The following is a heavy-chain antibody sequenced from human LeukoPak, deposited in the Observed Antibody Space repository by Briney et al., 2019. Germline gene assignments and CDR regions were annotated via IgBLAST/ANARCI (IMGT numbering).Heavy chain of an antibody. Sequence: GGSLRLSRAASGFTFSSYGIHWVRQAPGKGLEWVAVIWYDGSNKYYADSVKGRFTISRDNSKNTLYLQMNSLRAEDTAVYYCAKGNLQYYYAMDVWGQGTTVTVSS. CDR1: GFTFSSYG. J-gene: IGHJ6*02. D-gene: IGHD1-14*01. V-gene: IGHV3-33*06. CDR3: AKGNLQYYYAMDV. CDR2: IWYDGSNK.